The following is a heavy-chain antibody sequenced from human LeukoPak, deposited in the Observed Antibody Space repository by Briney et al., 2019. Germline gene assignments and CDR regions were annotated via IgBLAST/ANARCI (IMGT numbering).Heavy chain of an antibody. CDR3: ARDAVAWAFDI. CDR2: INGDGRST. J-gene: IGHJ3*02. CDR1: GFTFSSYW. Sequence: GGSLRLSCAASGFTFSSYWMHWVRQAPRKGLVWVSRINGDGRSTSYADSVKGRFTISRDNAKNTLYLQMNSLRAEDTAVYYCARDAVAWAFDIWGQGTMVTVSS. D-gene: IGHD2-15*01. V-gene: IGHV3-74*01.